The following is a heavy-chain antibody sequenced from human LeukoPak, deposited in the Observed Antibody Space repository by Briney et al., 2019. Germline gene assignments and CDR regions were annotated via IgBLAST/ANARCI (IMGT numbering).Heavy chain of an antibody. CDR1: GYTVSSNY. J-gene: IGHJ5*02. V-gene: IGHV4-39*07. CDR3: ARDLYLEALWSYSFDP. CDR2: IYYSGST. D-gene: IGHD5-18*01. Sequence: GSLRVSCAASGYTVSSNYMSWIRQPPGKGLEWIGSIYYSGSTYYNPSLKSRVTISVDTSKNQFSLKLSSVTAADTAVYYCARDLYLEALWSYSFDPWGQGTLVTVSS.